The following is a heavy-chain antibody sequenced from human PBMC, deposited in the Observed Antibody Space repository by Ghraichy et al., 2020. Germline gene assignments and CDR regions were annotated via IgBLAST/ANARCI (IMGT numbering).Heavy chain of an antibody. CDR3: ARPGGGWELDY. J-gene: IGHJ4*02. V-gene: IGHV4-39*01. CDR2: IYYSGST. Sequence: GSLSLTCTVSGGSISSSSYYWGWIRQPPGKGLEWIGSIYYSGSTYYNPSLKSRVTISVDTSKNQFSLKLSSVTAADTAVYYCARPGGGWELDYWGQGTLVTVSS. D-gene: IGHD3-16*01. CDR1: GGSISSSSYY.